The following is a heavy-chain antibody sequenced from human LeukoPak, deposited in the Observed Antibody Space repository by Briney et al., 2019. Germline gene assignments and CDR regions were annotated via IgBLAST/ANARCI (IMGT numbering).Heavy chain of an antibody. CDR2: TYYSGST. D-gene: IGHD3-22*01. V-gene: IGHV4-30-4*01. CDR3: ARPYYYESRIDP. J-gene: IGHJ5*02. Sequence: PSETLSLTCTVSGGSISSGDYYWSWIRQPPGKGLEWIGYTYYSGSTYYNPSLKSRATISVDTSKNQFSLKLTSVTAADTALYYCARPYYYESRIDPWGQGTLVTVSS. CDR1: GGSISSGDYY.